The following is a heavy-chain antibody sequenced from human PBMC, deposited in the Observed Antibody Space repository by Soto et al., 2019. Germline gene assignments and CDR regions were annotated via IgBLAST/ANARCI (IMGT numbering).Heavy chain of an antibody. CDR2: ISHSGST. J-gene: IGHJ4*02. CDR1: GGSFSCYS. D-gene: IGHD6-13*01. V-gene: IGHV4-34*01. CDR3: ARGQKGYSSSWYVD. Sequence: SETLSLTCAVYGGSFSCYSWSWIRQPPEKGLEWIGEISHSGSTNYNPSLKSRVTISVDTSKNQFSLKLTSVTAADTAVYYCARGQKGYSSSWYVDWGQGTLVTVSS.